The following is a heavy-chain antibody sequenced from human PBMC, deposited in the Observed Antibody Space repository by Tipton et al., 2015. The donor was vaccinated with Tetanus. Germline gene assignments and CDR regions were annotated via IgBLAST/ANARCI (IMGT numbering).Heavy chain of an antibody. D-gene: IGHD5-24*01. J-gene: IGHJ4*02. Sequence: TLSLTCSVSGDSINSGDYYWSWIRQPPGKGLEWIGYIYYSGSTYYNPSLKSRVIISVDTSKNQFSLKLSSVTAADSALYFCGRGTDAYKSDNYWGQGTLVTVSS. CDR3: GRGTDAYKSDNY. V-gene: IGHV4-30-4*01. CDR1: GDSINSGDYY. CDR2: IYYSGST.